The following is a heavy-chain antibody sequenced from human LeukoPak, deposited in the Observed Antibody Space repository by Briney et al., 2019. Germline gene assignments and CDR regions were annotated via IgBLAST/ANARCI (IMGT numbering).Heavy chain of an antibody. CDR3: ATTYGSGSLYYYYGMDV. J-gene: IGHJ6*02. CDR2: IDPSDSYT. CDR1: GYSFTSYW. Sequence: GESLKISCKGSGYSFTSYWISWVRQMPGKGLEWMGRIDPSDSYTNYSSSFQGHVTISADKSISTAYLQWSSLKASDTAMYYCATTYGSGSLYYYYGMDVWGQGTTVTVSS. V-gene: IGHV5-10-1*01. D-gene: IGHD3-10*01.